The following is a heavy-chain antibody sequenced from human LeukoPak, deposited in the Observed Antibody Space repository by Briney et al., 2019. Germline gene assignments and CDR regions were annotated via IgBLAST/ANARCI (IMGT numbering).Heavy chain of an antibody. CDR1: GGTFSSYA. Sequence: AASVKVSCKASGGTFSSYAISWVRQAPGQGLEWMGRIIPILGIANYAQKFQGRVTITADKSTSTAYMELRSLRSDDTAVYYCARGKGFSIVGATTLDYWGQGTLVTVSS. J-gene: IGHJ4*02. D-gene: IGHD1-26*01. V-gene: IGHV1-69*04. CDR2: IIPILGIA. CDR3: ARGKGFSIVGATTLDY.